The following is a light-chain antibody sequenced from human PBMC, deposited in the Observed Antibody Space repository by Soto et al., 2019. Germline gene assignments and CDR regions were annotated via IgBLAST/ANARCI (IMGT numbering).Light chain of an antibody. V-gene: IGKV3-20*01. CDR1: QSVSSTY. J-gene: IGKJ2*01. Sequence: EIVLTQSPGTLSLSPGDRATLACRASQSVSSTYLAWYQQKPGQAPRLLIYGASSRATAIPARFSGSGSGTDFTLTISRLEPEDFAVYYWQQYSSSPRTFGQGTKLEIK. CDR3: QQYSSSPRT. CDR2: GAS.